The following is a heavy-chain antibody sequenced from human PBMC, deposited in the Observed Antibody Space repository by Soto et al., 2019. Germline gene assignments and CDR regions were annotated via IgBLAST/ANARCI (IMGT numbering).Heavy chain of an antibody. D-gene: IGHD6-6*01. CDR2: INHSGST. V-gene: IGHV4-34*01. Sequence: PSETLSLTCAVYGGSFSGYYWSWIRQPPGKGLEWIGEINHSGSTSYNPSLKSRVTISVDTSKNQFSLKLSSVTAADTAVYYCAREQILSSSDAFDIWGQGTMVTVSS. J-gene: IGHJ3*02. CDR1: GGSFSGYY. CDR3: AREQILSSSDAFDI.